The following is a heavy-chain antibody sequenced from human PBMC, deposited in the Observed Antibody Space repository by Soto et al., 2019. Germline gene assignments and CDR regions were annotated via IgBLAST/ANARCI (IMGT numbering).Heavy chain of an antibody. J-gene: IGHJ6*02. CDR2: IILIFGTA. D-gene: IGHD6-19*01. Sequence: QVLLVQSGAEVKKPGSSVKVSCKASGGTFSSYAISWVRQAPGQGLEWMGGIILIFGTANYAQKFQGRVTITADESTSTAYMELSSLRSEDTAVYYCARDSIAVAGRNYYYGMDVWGQGTTVTVSS. CDR1: GGTFSSYA. V-gene: IGHV1-69*01. CDR3: ARDSIAVAGRNYYYGMDV.